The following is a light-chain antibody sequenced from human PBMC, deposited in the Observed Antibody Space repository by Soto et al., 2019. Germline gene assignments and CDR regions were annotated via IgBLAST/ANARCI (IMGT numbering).Light chain of an antibody. CDR3: QQRSNWPS. V-gene: IGKV3-11*01. Sequence: ETVLTPSPATLSLSPGERATLSCSASQSVSSYLAWYQQKPGQAPRLLIYDASNRATGIPARFSGSGSGTDFTLTSSSLEPEDFAVYYCQQRSNWPSFGPGTKVDIK. CDR1: QSVSSY. J-gene: IGKJ3*01. CDR2: DAS.